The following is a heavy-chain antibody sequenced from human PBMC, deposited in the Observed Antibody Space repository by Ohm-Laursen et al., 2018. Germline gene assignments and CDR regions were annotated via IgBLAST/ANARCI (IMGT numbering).Heavy chain of an antibody. CDR1: GFTFSSSA. Sequence: GSLRLSCAASGFTFSSSAMSWVRQAPGKGLEWVSGISGSDSSTYYADSVKGRFTISRDNSKNTLYLQMYSLRAEDTAVYYCAKLKTTVSPNAGFDYWGQGTLVTVSS. CDR3: AKLKTTVSPNAGFDY. J-gene: IGHJ4*02. V-gene: IGHV3-23*01. CDR2: ISGSDSST. D-gene: IGHD4-17*01.